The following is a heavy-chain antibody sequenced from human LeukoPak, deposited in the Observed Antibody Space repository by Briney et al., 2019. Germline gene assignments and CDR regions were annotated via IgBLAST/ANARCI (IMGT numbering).Heavy chain of an antibody. V-gene: IGHV3-48*03. CDR1: GFTFSSYE. CDR3: ASSYAGIYYYYYMDV. J-gene: IGHJ6*03. D-gene: IGHD3-10*01. CDR2: ISSSGSTI. Sequence: GGSLRLSCAASGFTFSSYEMNWVRQAPGKGLEWVSYISSSGSTIYYADSVKGRFTISRDNAKNSLYLQMNSLRAEDTAVYYCASSYAGIYYYYYMDVWGKGTTVTISS.